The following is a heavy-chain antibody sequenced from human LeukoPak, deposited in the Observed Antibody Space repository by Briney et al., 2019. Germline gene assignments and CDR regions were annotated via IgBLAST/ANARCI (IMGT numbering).Heavy chain of an antibody. V-gene: IGHV1-69*13. J-gene: IGHJ4*02. CDR3: ARLWFYDSSGYGDFDY. CDR2: IIPIFGTA. CDR1: GGTFSSYA. Sequence: VASVKVSCKASGGTFSSYAISWVRQAPGQGLEWMGGIIPIFGTANYAQKFQGRVTITADESTSTAYMELSSLRSEDTAVYYCARLWFYDSSGYGDFDYWGQGTLVTVSS. D-gene: IGHD3-22*01.